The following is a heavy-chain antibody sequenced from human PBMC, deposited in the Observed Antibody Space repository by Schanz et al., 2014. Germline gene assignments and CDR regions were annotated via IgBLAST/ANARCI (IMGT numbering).Heavy chain of an antibody. CDR1: GYTFTTYA. CDR3: ARALKGKVAIFGVIAAQNYYYMDV. Sequence: QVQLVQSGAEVKKPGASVRVSCKASGYTFTTYAMSWVRQAPGQGLEWVGWMNPKTGNTDHAQKFQGRVSMTWDTSTSTAYLDLSRLRSEDTGVYYCARALKGKVAIFGVIAAQNYYYMDVWGKGTTGTVSS. J-gene: IGHJ6*03. D-gene: IGHD3-3*01. V-gene: IGHV1-8*02. CDR2: MNPKTGNT.